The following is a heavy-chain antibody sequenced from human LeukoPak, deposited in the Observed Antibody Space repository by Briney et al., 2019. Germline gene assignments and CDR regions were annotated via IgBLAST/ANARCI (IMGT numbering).Heavy chain of an antibody. CDR3: GRADRERTVDY. V-gene: IGHV3-7*03. D-gene: IGHD3/OR15-3a*01. Sequence: GGSLRLSFASSGLTLSSYWMSWVRQAPGKGLECVANINQGESEKYYVDSVKGRFTISRDNARNSLYLQMNSLRAEDTAVYYCGRADRERTVDYWGQGVLVTVSS. CDR2: INQGESEK. CDR1: GLTLSSYW. J-gene: IGHJ4*02.